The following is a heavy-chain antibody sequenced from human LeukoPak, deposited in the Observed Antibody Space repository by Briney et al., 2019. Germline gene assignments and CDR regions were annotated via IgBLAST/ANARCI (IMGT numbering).Heavy chain of an antibody. CDR3: ARGGYGYGIPSSPFDY. CDR1: GGSFSGYC. V-gene: IGHV4-34*01. Sequence: SETLSLTCAVYGGSFSGYCWSWIRQPPGKGLEWIGEINHSGSTNYNPSLKSRVTISVDTSKNQFSLKLSSVTAADTAVYYCARGGYGYGIPSSPFDYWGQGTLVTVSS. D-gene: IGHD5-18*01. CDR2: INHSGST. J-gene: IGHJ4*02.